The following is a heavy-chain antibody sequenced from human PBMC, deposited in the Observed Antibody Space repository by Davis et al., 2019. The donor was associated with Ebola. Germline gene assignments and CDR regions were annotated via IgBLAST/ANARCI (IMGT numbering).Heavy chain of an antibody. J-gene: IGHJ5*02. CDR2: ISSNGGST. CDR3: ARERRGDFWSGVDGWFDP. Sequence: GESLKISCSASGFTFSSYAMHWVRQAPGKGLEYVSAISSNGGSTYYADSVKGRFTISRDNSKNTLYLQMNSLRAEDTAVYYCARERRGDFWSGVDGWFDPWGQGTLVTVSS. V-gene: IGHV3-64*04. CDR1: GFTFSSYA. D-gene: IGHD3-3*01.